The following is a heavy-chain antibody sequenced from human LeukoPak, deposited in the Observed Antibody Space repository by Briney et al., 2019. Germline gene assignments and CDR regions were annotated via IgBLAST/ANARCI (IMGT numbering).Heavy chain of an antibody. CDR2: ISSSGNNA. V-gene: IGHV3-23*01. CDR3: AKDIQLST. D-gene: IGHD5-24*01. CDR1: WFNFRYAA. J-gene: IGHJ3*01. Sequence: GGSLRLSCAVSWFNFRYAAMTWLRQAPGKGLEWVSLISSSGNNAYYADSVKGRFTISRDNSKNTLSLQMNSLRVKDTAIYYCAKDIQLSTWGLGTMVTVSS.